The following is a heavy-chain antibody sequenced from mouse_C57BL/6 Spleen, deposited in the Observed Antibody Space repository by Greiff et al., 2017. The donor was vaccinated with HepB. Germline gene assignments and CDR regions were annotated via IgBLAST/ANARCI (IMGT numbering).Heavy chain of an antibody. CDR2: IYPRSGNT. CDR3: ARDYYGSSYEGWFAY. J-gene: IGHJ3*01. Sequence: QVQLQQSGAELARPGASVKLSCKASGYTFTSYGISWVKQRTGQGLEWIGEIYPRSGNTYYNEKFKGKATLTADKSSSTAYMELRSLTSEDSAVYFCARDYYGSSYEGWFAYWGQGTLVTVSA. V-gene: IGHV1-81*01. D-gene: IGHD1-1*01. CDR1: GYTFTSYG.